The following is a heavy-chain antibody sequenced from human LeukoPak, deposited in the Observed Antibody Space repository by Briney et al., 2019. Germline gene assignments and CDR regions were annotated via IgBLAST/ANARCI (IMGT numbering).Heavy chain of an antibody. D-gene: IGHD6-13*01. CDR1: GYTFTSYG. Sequence: ASVKVSCKASGYTFTSYGISWVRQAPGQGLEWMGWISAYNGNTNYAQKLQGRVTMTTDTSTSTAYMELRSLRSDDTAVYYCARAYSIAAAPARIDPWGQGTLVTVSS. CDR2: ISAYNGNT. V-gene: IGHV1-18*01. J-gene: IGHJ5*02. CDR3: ARAYSIAAAPARIDP.